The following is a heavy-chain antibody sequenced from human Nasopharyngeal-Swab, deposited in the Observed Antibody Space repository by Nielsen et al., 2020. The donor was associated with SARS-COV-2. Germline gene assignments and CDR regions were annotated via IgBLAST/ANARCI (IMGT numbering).Heavy chain of an antibody. D-gene: IGHD2-2*01. CDR3: ATENGGVGGSSTSLLPYYYYYGMDV. CDR2: FDPEDGET. Sequence: ASVKVSCKVSGYTLTELSMHWVRQAPGKGLEWMGGFDPEDGETIYAQKFQGRVTMTEDTSTDTAYMELSSLRSEHTAVYYCATENGGVGGSSTSLLPYYYYYGMDVWGQGTTVTVSS. J-gene: IGHJ6*02. CDR1: GYTLTELS. V-gene: IGHV1-24*01.